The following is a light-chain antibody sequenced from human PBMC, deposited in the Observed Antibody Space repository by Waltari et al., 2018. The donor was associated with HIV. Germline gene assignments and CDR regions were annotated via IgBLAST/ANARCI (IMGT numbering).Light chain of an antibody. Sequence: TQPPSASGTPGQRVTISCSGSSSNIGSNYVYWYQQLPGTAPKLLIYRNNQRPSGVPDRFSGSKSGTSASLAISGLRSEDEADYYCATWDDSLSVVVFGGGTKLTVL. CDR2: RNN. V-gene: IGLV1-47*01. CDR3: ATWDDSLSVVV. CDR1: SSNIGSNY. J-gene: IGLJ2*01.